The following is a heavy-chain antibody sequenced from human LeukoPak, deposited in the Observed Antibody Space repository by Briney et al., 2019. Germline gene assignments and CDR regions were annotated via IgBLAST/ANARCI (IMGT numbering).Heavy chain of an antibody. CDR2: IRAYNSNT. V-gene: IGHV1-18*04. CDR1: GYTLTSYG. D-gene: IGHD2-2*01. Sequence: ASVKDSCKASGYTLTSYGISWVRQAPGQGLEWMGLIRAYNSNTNHAKKLQGRVTMTTDTSTSTAYMELRSLRSDDTAVYYCARDCSSTSCYSGYWGQGTLVTVSS. CDR3: ARDCSSTSCYSGY. J-gene: IGHJ4*02.